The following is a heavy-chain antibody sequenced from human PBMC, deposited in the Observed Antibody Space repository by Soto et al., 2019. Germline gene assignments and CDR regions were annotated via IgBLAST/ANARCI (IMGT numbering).Heavy chain of an antibody. Sequence: SETLSLTCTVSGGSISSYYWSWVRQPPGKGLEWIGYIYYSGSTNYNPSLKSRVTISVDTSKNQFSLKLSSVTAADTAVYYCARVTSGSYYYYFDYWGQGTLVTVS. V-gene: IGHV4-59*01. D-gene: IGHD1-26*01. CDR1: GGSISSYY. J-gene: IGHJ4*02. CDR3: ARVTSGSYYYYFDY. CDR2: IYYSGST.